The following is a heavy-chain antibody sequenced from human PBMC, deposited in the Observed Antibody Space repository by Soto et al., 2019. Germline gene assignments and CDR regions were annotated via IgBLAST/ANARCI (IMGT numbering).Heavy chain of an antibody. CDR2: FYSSGSP. V-gene: IGHV4-59*01. CDR1: GGSLSGYY. D-gene: IGHD3-22*01. CDR3: AREFYYDSSGIGFDS. Sequence: PSETLSLTCTVSGGSLSGYYWSWIRQPPGKGLEWIGDFYSSGSPHHNPSLKNRVSISEDRSENEFSLKLSSVTAADTAIYYCAREFYYDSSGIGFDSWGQGTLVTVSS. J-gene: IGHJ4*02.